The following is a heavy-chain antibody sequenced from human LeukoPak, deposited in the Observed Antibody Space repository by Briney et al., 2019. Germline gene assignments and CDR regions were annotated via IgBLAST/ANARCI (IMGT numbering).Heavy chain of an antibody. CDR1: GYSFTNYW. D-gene: IGHD3-9*01. Sequence: GESLKISCQGSGYSFTNYWIGWVRQMPGKGLEWMGIIYPGDSDTRYSPSFQGQVTISADKSISTAYLQWSSLKASDTAMYYCARQKSAYDTEFDYWGQGTLVTVSS. CDR3: ARQKSAYDTEFDY. CDR2: IYPGDSDT. J-gene: IGHJ4*02. V-gene: IGHV5-51*01.